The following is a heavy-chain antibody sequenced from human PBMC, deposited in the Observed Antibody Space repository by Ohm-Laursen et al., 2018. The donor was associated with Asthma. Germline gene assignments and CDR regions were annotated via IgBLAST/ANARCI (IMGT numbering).Heavy chain of an antibody. CDR3: ARIGPEWELPGREYSLHH. CDR2: ISTASTFI. Sequence: SLRLSCSAPGYSFSLYSTHWIRQAPGKGLEWVASISTASTFIYYADSVRGRFTTSRDNAKNLVYLQMDGLRVDDTALYYCARIGPEWELPGREYSLHHWGEGTLVTVSS. CDR1: GYSFSLYS. D-gene: IGHD1-26*01. V-gene: IGHV3-21*01. J-gene: IGHJ1*01.